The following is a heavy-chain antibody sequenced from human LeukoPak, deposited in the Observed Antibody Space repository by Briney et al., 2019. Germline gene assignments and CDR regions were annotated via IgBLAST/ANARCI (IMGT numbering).Heavy chain of an antibody. CDR3: ASYEMSGSGSLPNWFDP. CDR2: IRFDGSNK. V-gene: IGHV3-30*02. D-gene: IGHD3-10*01. Sequence: PGGSLRLSCAASGFTFSRYGMHWVRQAPGKGLEWVAFIRFDGSNKYYADSLKGRFTISRDNSKNTLSLQMNSLRAEDTAVYYCASYEMSGSGSLPNWFDPWGQGTLVTVSS. J-gene: IGHJ5*02. CDR1: GFTFSRYG.